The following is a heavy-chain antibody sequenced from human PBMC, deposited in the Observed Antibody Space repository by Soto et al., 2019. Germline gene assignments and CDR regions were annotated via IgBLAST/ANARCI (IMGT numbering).Heavy chain of an antibody. CDR3: ARVGRIAARSG. J-gene: IGHJ4*02. D-gene: IGHD6-6*01. Sequence: GGSLRLCCEASGFTCSSYWMRWIRQAPGKWLEWGGNITQDGSEKYYVDPVKGRFTISRDNAKNSLYLQMNSMRAEDTDAYYCARVGRIAARSGWGQGTLVAVSS. V-gene: IGHV3-7*01. CDR2: ITQDGSEK. CDR1: GFTCSSYW.